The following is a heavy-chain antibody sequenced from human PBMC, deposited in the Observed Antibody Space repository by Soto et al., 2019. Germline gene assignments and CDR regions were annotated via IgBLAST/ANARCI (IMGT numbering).Heavy chain of an antibody. Sequence: SETLSLTCTVSGGSVSSGSYYWSWIRQPPGKGLEWIGYIYYSGSTNYNPSLKSRVTISVDTSKNQFSLKLSSVAAADTAVYYCARGDYYDSSGYYPPDYWGQGTLVTVSS. CDR3: ARGDYYDSSGYYPPDY. CDR1: GGSVSSGSYY. D-gene: IGHD3-22*01. J-gene: IGHJ4*02. CDR2: IYYSGST. V-gene: IGHV4-61*01.